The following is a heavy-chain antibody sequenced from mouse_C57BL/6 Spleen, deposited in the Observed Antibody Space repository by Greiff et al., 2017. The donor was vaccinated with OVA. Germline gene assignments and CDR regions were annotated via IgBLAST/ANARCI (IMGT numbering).Heavy chain of an antibody. CDR3: ARPWDY. CDR1: GFTFSSYG. Sequence: VQLKESGGDLVKPGGSLKLSCAASGFTFSSYGMSWVRQTPDKRLEWVATISSGGSYTYYPDSVKGRFTISRDNAKNTLYLQMSSLKSEDTAMYYCARPWDYWGQGTTLTVSS. CDR2: ISSGGSYT. V-gene: IGHV5-6*01. J-gene: IGHJ2*01.